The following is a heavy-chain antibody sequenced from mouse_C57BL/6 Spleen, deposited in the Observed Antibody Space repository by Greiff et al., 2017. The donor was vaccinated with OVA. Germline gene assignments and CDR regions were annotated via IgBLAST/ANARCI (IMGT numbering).Heavy chain of an antibody. D-gene: IGHD1-1*01. CDR3: ARSYGNSYYYFDD. J-gene: IGHJ2*01. V-gene: IGHV1-81*01. Sequence: VQLQQSGAELARPGASVKLSCKASGYTFTSYCIRWVKQRTGQGLEWIGEIYPRSGNTNYNEKFKGKATLTADKSSSTAYMELRSLTSEDSAVYFCARSYGNSYYYFDDWGQGTTLTVSS. CDR2: IYPRSGNT. CDR1: GYTFTSYC.